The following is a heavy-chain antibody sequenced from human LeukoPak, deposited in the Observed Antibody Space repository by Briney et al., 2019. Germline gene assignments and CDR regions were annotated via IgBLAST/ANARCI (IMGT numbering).Heavy chain of an antibody. CDR1: GFTVSSNY. CDR3: AKGAYCSGGNCYLGDLDY. Sequence: GGSLRLSCAASGFTVSSNYMSWVRQAPGKGLEWVSVIYSGGSTYHADSVKGRFTISRDNSKNTLYLQMNSLRVEDTAVYYCAKGAYCSGGNCYLGDLDYWGQGTLVTVSS. CDR2: IYSGGST. V-gene: IGHV3-53*01. D-gene: IGHD2-15*01. J-gene: IGHJ4*02.